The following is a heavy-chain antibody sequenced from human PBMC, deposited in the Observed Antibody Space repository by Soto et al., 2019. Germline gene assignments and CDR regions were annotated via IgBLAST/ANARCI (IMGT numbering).Heavy chain of an antibody. J-gene: IGHJ4*02. V-gene: IGHV3-23*01. D-gene: IGHD3-10*01. Sequence: GGSLRLSCVASGFTFKNYDMRWIRQAPGKGLEWVSGISGSGGVTYYADSVKGRFTISRDNSKNTLYLQMNSLRAEDTAIYYCAKNRQFRSYYESAGHYDNWGQGTLVTVSS. CDR2: ISGSGGVT. CDR3: AKNRQFRSYYESAGHYDN. CDR1: GFTFKNYD.